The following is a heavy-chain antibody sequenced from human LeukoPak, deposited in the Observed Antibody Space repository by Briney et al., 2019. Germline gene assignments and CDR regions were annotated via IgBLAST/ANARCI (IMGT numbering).Heavy chain of an antibody. V-gene: IGHV1-24*01. CDR1: GYSLSDLS. CDR3: AKDRGYCSSTSCDAVDY. J-gene: IGHJ4*02. CDR2: FEPEEGAHGET. D-gene: IGHD2-2*01. Sequence: ASVKVSCRVSGYSLSDLSIHWVRHVAAKGLEWMGGFEPEEGAHGETIFAQRFEDRLTLTEDTSADTAYMELVRLTSEDTAVYYCAKDRGYCSSTSCDAVDYWGQGTLVTVSS.